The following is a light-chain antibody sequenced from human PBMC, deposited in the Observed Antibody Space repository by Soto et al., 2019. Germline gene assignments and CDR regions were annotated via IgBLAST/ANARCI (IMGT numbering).Light chain of an antibody. CDR1: PSVSSY. CDR2: GAS. J-gene: IGKJ5*01. CDR3: KQCSDWPLFT. Sequence: EIVMTQSPATLSVSPGERVTLSCRASPSVSSYLAWYQHKPGQPPRLVIYGASTRATGIPARFSGSGSGTDFPLTISSLQSEDFAVYFCKQCSDWPLFTFGQGTRLEIK. V-gene: IGKV3-15*01.